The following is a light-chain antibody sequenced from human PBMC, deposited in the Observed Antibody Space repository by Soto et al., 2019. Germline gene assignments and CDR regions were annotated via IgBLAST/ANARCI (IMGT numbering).Light chain of an antibody. V-gene: IGKV3-15*01. CDR3: HQYNNWPPMYT. Sequence: EIVMTQSPATLSVSPGERATLSCRASQSVTNKVAWYQHKPGQAPRLLIYGASTRATGIPARFSGSGSGTEFTLTISSLQSEDFAVYYCHQYNNWPPMYTFGQGTKLEI. CDR2: GAS. CDR1: QSVTNK. J-gene: IGKJ2*01.